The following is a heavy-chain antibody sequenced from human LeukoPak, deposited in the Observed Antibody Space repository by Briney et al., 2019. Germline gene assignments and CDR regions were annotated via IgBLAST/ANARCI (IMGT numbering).Heavy chain of an antibody. CDR3: AREGGGKKPAAIMKGRWFDP. V-gene: IGHV1-69*04. CDR1: GGTFSSYA. CDR2: IIPILGIA. J-gene: IGHJ5*02. Sequence: GASVKVSCKASGGTFSSYAIIWVRQAPGQGLEWMGRIIPILGIANYAQKFQGRVTMTRDTSISTAYMELSRLRSDDTAVYYCAREGGGKKPAAIMKGRWFDPWGQGTLVTVSS. D-gene: IGHD2-2*02.